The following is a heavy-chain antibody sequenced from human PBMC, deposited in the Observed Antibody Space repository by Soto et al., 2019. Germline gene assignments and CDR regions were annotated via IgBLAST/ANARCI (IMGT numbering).Heavy chain of an antibody. Sequence: QVQLVQSGAEVKQPGSSAKVSCKASGGTFSSYRINWVRQAPGQGLEWVGGIVPIRRTADYAQTFQGRVTITADTSANTVYLELSSLRSEDTAVYYCASTKYDSSAYYYWYLGLWGRGTLVTVSS. CDR1: GGTFSSYR. D-gene: IGHD3-22*01. CDR3: ASTKYDSSAYYYWYLGL. CDR2: IVPIRRTA. J-gene: IGHJ2*01. V-gene: IGHV1-69*06.